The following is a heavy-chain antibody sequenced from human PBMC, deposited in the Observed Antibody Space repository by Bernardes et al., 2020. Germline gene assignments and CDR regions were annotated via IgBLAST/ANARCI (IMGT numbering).Heavy chain of an antibody. CDR3: AKDHNGGIVGATPVDC. J-gene: IGHJ4*02. CDR1: GFTFSSYA. V-gene: IGHV3-23*01. Sequence: GGSLRLSCAASGFTFSSYAMSWVRQAPGKGLEWVSAISGSGSSTFHADSVKGRFTISRDNSKNTLFLQMNSLRVDDTAVYYCAKDHNGGIVGATPVDCWGQGTLVTVSS. CDR2: ISGSGSST. D-gene: IGHD1-26*01.